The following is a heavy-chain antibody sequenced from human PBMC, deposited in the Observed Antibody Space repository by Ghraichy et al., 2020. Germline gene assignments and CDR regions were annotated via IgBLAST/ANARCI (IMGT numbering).Heavy chain of an antibody. D-gene: IGHD3-22*01. CDR1: GGSISSSSYY. Sequence: SETLSLTCTVSGGSISSSSYYWGWIRQPPGKGLEWIGSIYYSGSTYYNPSLKSRVTISVDTSKNQFSLKLSSVTAADTAVNYCARQLKILPMIVEHFEGGHYFDYWGQGTLVTVSS. V-gene: IGHV4-39*01. CDR3: ARQLKILPMIVEHFEGGHYFDY. J-gene: IGHJ4*02. CDR2: IYYSGST.